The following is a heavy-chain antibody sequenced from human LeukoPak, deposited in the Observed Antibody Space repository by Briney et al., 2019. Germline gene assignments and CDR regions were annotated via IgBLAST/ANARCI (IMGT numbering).Heavy chain of an antibody. J-gene: IGHJ4*02. CDR1: GFTFRAYA. V-gene: IGHV3-30*04. D-gene: IGHD2-21*01. Sequence: PGRSLRLSCAASGFTFRAYAMHWVRQVPGKGLEWLAVIAYDGRDKRYADSVKGRLSISRDNSKNTLYLQVNSLRAEDTAVYYCARDGSEIAAYYFDSWGQGALVTVSS. CDR3: ARDGSEIAAYYFDS. CDR2: IAYDGRDK.